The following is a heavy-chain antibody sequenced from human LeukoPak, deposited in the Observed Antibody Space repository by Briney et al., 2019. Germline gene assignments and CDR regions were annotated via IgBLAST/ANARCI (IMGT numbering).Heavy chain of an antibody. J-gene: IGHJ4*02. CDR3: ARGGYCSSTSCYGRGEY. V-gene: IGHV4-34*01. D-gene: IGHD2-2*01. Sequence: SETLSLTCAVYGGSFSGYYWSWIRQPPGKGLEWIGEINHSGSTNYNPSLKSRVTISVDTSKNQFSLKLSSVTAADTAVYYCARGGYCSSTSCYGRGEYWGQGTLVTVSP. CDR1: GGSFSGYY. CDR2: INHSGST.